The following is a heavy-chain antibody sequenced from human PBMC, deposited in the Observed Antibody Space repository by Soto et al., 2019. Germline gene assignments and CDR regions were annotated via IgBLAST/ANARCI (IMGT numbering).Heavy chain of an antibody. D-gene: IGHD5-18*01. Sequence: GASVKVSCKASGYTFTSYYMHWVRQAPGQGLEWMGIINPSGGSTSYAQKFQGRVTMTRDTSTSTVYMELSSLRSEDTAVYYCARERGGQLWSNDSDYYGMDVWGQGTTVTVSS. J-gene: IGHJ6*02. V-gene: IGHV1-46*01. CDR1: GYTFTSYY. CDR3: ARERGGQLWSNDSDYYGMDV. CDR2: INPSGGST.